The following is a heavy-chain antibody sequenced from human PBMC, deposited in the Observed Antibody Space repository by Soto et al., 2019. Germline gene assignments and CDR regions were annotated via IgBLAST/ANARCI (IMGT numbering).Heavy chain of an antibody. V-gene: IGHV2-5*02. CDR3: VQRRAAFDY. CDR2: IYWDDDE. CDR1: GFSLTTSGVG. Sequence: QITLKESGPTLVKPTQTLTLTCTFSGFSLTTSGVGVGWIRQPPGKALEWLALIYWDDDERYSPSLKSRLTITQETSKNQVVLTMTNMDPVDTATYYCVQRRAAFDYWGQGTLVTVSS. J-gene: IGHJ4*02.